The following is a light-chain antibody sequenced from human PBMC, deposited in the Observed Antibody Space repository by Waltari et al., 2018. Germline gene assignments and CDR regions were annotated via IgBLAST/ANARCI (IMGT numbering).Light chain of an antibody. CDR2: EVT. V-gene: IGLV2-18*02. CDR1: SSDVGFYNR. J-gene: IGLJ1*01. Sequence: QSALTQPPSVSGSPGQSVTISCTGTSSDVGFYNRVSWYQKSPGTAPKLMIYEVTNRPSGVPDRFSGSKSGDTASLTISGLQAEDEADYYCSSYTSSNTYLFGTGTKVTVL. CDR3: SSYTSSNTYL.